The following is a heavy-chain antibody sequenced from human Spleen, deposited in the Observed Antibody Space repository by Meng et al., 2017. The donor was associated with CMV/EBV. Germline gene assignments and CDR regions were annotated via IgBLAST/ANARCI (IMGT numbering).Heavy chain of an antibody. CDR3: ARADFSRTACYAVPFDT. D-gene: IGHD2-2*01. J-gene: IGHJ3*02. V-gene: IGHV1-46*01. Sequence: ASVKVSCKAPGYTFTSYYIHWVRQAPGQGLEWLGIINPSGGRTTYAQSFQGRVTMTGDTSTSTVSMELSSLRSEDTAVYYCARADFSRTACYAVPFDTWGQGTLVTVSS. CDR2: INPSGGRT. CDR1: GYTFTSYY.